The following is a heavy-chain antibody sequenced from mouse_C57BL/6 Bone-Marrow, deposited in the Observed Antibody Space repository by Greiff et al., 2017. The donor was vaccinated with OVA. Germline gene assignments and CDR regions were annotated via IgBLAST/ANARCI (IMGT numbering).Heavy chain of an antibody. CDR2: IDPELGGP. Sequence: QVHLQQPGAELVRPGASVTLSCKASGYPFTAYELTWVNQTPVQGLEWIGAIDPELGGPAYNQKFKGKAILPAAKSSSTAYMELRSLTSEDSAVYYGTRGYSNYYAMDYWGQGTSVTVSS. CDR1: GYPFTAYE. CDR3: TRGYSNYYAMDY. D-gene: IGHD2-5*01. V-gene: IGHV1-15*01. J-gene: IGHJ4*01.